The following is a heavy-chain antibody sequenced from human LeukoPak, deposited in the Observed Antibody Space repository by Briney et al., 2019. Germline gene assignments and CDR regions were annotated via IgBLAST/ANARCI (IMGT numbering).Heavy chain of an antibody. CDR2: GYFSGTT. Sequence: SSEPLSLTCTVSGGAISSSSYYWAWIRQSPGKTLEWIGSGYFSGTTFYNPSLERRVSISVDTSKNLVQLKLSSVTAADTAVYYCARHPPISSSAQGRFAFWGPGTMVAVSS. CDR1: GGAISSSSYY. CDR3: ARHPPISSSAQGRFAF. D-gene: IGHD6-6*01. J-gene: IGHJ4*02. V-gene: IGHV4-39*01.